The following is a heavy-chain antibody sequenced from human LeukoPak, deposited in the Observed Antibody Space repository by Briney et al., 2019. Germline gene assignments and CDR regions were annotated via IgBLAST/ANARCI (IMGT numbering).Heavy chain of an antibody. V-gene: IGHV4-39*07. CDR1: GGSISRDTYY. D-gene: IGHD7-27*01. J-gene: IGHJ4*02. CDR3: ARGRSHWARRGTDY. CDR2: VYYSGRT. Sequence: PSETLSLTCTVSGGSISRDTYYCAWIRQSPGRGLEWLGSVYYSGRTDYNPSLKSRVTISVDTSKNQFSLKLSSVTAADTAVYYCARGRSHWARRGTDYWGQGTLVTVSS.